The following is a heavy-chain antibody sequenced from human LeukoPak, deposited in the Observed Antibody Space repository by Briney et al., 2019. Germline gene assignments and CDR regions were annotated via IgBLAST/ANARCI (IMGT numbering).Heavy chain of an antibody. CDR1: GLTVSSNY. V-gene: IGHV3-53*01. Sequence: GGSLRLSCAASGLTVSSNYMSWVRQAPGMGLEWVSIIYSDGTTYYVDSVKGRFTISRDNSKNTLYLQMNSLRAEDTAVYYCARVRDYYYGMDVWGQGTTVTVSS. J-gene: IGHJ6*02. CDR2: IYSDGTT. CDR3: ARVRDYYYGMDV.